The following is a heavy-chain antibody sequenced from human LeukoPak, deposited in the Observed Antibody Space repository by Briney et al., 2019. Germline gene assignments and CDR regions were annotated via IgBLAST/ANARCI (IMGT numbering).Heavy chain of an antibody. V-gene: IGHV4-59*08. Sequence: PSETLSLTCSVSGDSLTTYYWSWLRQATGKGLEWIGYVSHDGTTNYTPSLRSRVIMSVDTANNTISLRLTSVTAADTAIYYCARLDCYDVVGCYNHWGRGTQVTVS. CDR3: ARLDCYDVVGCYNH. CDR2: VSHDGTT. J-gene: IGHJ5*02. D-gene: IGHD3/OR15-3a*01. CDR1: GDSLTTYY.